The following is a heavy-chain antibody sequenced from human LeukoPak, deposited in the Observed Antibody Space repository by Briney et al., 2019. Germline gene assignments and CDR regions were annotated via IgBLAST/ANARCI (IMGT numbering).Heavy chain of an antibody. CDR3: ARDRVQIWSYVGTFDS. CDR1: GFTLTSYT. D-gene: IGHD5-18*01. CDR2: VSYDGTKI. Sequence: PGGSLRLSCATSGFTLTSYTMHWVHQAPGKGLEWVAVVSYDGTKISYADSVKGRFTMSRDISKNTLYLQMNSLKPEDSALYYCARDRVQIWSYVGTFDSWGQGTLVTVSS. J-gene: IGHJ4*02. V-gene: IGHV3-30-3*01.